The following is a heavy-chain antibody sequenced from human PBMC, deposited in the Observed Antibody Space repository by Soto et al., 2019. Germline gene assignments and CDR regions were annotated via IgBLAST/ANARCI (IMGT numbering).Heavy chain of an antibody. D-gene: IGHD6-19*01. J-gene: IGHJ4*02. CDR3: ARQHPLDSRVWYD. CDR1: GASFTGFW. Sequence: ESLTLSCKVFGASFTGFWIGWVRQMPGKGLEWVASIYPRDSDIRYNPSFQGQVTISADRSTTTAYLQWSSLKASDTAIYYCARQHPLDSRVWYDWGQGTLVTVSS. CDR2: IYPRDSDI. V-gene: IGHV5-51*01.